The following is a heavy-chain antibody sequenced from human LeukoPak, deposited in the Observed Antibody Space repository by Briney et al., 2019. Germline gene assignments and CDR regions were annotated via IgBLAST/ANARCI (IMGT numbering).Heavy chain of an antibody. CDR3: ARGGGSGYYVPQNWFDP. D-gene: IGHD3-3*01. V-gene: IGHV3-21*01. J-gene: IGHJ5*02. CDR2: ISSIGNHI. CDR1: GFTFSIYS. Sequence: KPGGSLRLSCAASGFTFSIYSMNWVRQAPGKGLEWVSSISSIGNHIYYADSVKGRLTISRDNAKNSLYLQMNSLRVEDTAVYYCARGGGSGYYVPQNWFDPWGQGALVTVSS.